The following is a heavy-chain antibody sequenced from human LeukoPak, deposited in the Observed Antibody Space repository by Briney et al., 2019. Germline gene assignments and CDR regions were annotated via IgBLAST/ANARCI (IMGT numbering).Heavy chain of an antibody. V-gene: IGHV4-4*02. CDR2: IYHSGST. CDR3: ARDKVISGWTYYFDY. CDR1: GGSISSGNW. Sequence: SGTLSLTCAVSGGSISSGNWWSWVRQPPGKGLEWIGEIYHSGSTNYNPSLKSRVTISVDKSKNQFSLKLSSVTAADTAVYYCARDKVISGWTYYFDYWGQGTLVTVSS. D-gene: IGHD6-19*01. J-gene: IGHJ4*02.